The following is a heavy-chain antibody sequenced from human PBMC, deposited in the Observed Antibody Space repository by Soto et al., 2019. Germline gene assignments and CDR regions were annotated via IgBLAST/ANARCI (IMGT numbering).Heavy chain of an antibody. CDR1: GFTFSSYA. D-gene: IGHD2-2*01. CDR3: AKDRIVVVPAAIIKDY. Sequence: TGGSLRLSCAASGFTFSSYAMSWVRQAPGKGLEWVSAISGSGGSTYYADSVKGRFTISRDNSKNTLYLQMNSLRAEDTAVYYCAKDRIVVVPAAIIKDYWGQGTLVTVSS. CDR2: ISGSGGST. V-gene: IGHV3-23*01. J-gene: IGHJ4*02.